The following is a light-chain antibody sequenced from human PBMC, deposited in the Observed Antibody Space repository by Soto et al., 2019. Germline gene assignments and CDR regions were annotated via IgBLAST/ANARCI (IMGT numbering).Light chain of an antibody. V-gene: IGKV3-15*01. J-gene: IGKJ4*01. CDR2: GAS. CDR1: QSVRSN. Sequence: IVMTQSPATLSVSPGERATLSCRASQSVRSNLAWYQQIPGQAPRLLIYGASTRATGIPARFSGSGSGTEFSLTISSLQPEDFAVYYCQQYNNWPLTLGGGTKVEIK. CDR3: QQYNNWPLT.